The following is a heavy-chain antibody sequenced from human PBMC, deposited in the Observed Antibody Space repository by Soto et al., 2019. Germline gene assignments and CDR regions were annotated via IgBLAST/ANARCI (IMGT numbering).Heavy chain of an antibody. D-gene: IGHD3-10*01. Sequence: GGSLRLSCAASGFTFSSYSMSWVRQAPGKGLEWVSGFRAGGDDGTTYYADSVKGRFTISRDNSKNTLFLQMNSLRVEDTAIYYCAKKVNSGPGSQYFDYWGQGTLVTVSS. CDR2: FRAGGDDGTT. V-gene: IGHV3-23*01. CDR3: AKKVNSGPGSQYFDY. J-gene: IGHJ4*02. CDR1: GFTFSSYS.